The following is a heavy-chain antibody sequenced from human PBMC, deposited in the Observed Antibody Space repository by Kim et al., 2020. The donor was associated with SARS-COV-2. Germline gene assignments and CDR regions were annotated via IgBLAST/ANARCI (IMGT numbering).Heavy chain of an antibody. J-gene: IGHJ3*02. V-gene: IGHV5-51*01. CDR3: ASVAAAAHPDAFDI. CDR2: IYPGDSDT. CDR1: GYSFTSYW. D-gene: IGHD6-13*01. Sequence: GESLKISCKGSGYSFTSYWIGWVRQMPGKGLEWMGIIYPGDSDTRYSPSFQGQVTITADKSISTAYLQWSSLKASDTAMYYCASVAAAAHPDAFDIWGQGTMGTVSS.